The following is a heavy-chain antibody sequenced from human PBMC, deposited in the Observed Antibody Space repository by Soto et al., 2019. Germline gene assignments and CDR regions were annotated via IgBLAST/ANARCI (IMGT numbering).Heavy chain of an antibody. CDR2: ISAYNGNT. CDR1: GYTFTSYG. D-gene: IGHD5-18*01. Sequence: GASVKVSCKASGYTFTSYGISWVRQAPGQGLEWMGWISAYNGNTNYAQKLQGRVTMTTDTSTSTAYMELRSLRSDDTAVYYCARDLKYSYGQNYYYYGMDVWGQGTTVTVSS. J-gene: IGHJ6*02. CDR3: ARDLKYSYGQNYYYYGMDV. V-gene: IGHV1-18*01.